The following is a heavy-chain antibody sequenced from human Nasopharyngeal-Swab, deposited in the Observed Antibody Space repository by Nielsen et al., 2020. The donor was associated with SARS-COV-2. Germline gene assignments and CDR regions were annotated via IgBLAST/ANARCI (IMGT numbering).Heavy chain of an antibody. D-gene: IGHD3-10*01. CDR3: ARDHYGSGSPSMDV. Sequence: SETLSLTCTVSGGSVSSGSYYWSWVRQPPGKGLEWIGHIYYSGSTNYNPSLKSRVTISVDTSKNQFSLKLSSVTAADTAVYYCARDHYGSGSPSMDVWGQGTTVTVSS. V-gene: IGHV4-61*01. J-gene: IGHJ6*02. CDR1: GGSVSSGSYY. CDR2: IYYSGST.